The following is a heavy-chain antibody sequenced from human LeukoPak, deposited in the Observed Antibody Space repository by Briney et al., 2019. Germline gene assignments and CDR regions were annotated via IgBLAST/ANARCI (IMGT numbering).Heavy chain of an antibody. CDR2: IYYSGST. Sequence: PSETLSLTCNVSGASISGSGYYWTWIRQPAGKGLEWIGSIYYSGSTYFNPSLKSRVTISVDTSKNQFSLKLSSVTAADTAVYYCARPRLGATPFDAFDIWGQGTMVTVSS. D-gene: IGHD1-26*01. J-gene: IGHJ3*02. CDR1: GASISGSGYY. CDR3: ARPRLGATPFDAFDI. V-gene: IGHV4-39*07.